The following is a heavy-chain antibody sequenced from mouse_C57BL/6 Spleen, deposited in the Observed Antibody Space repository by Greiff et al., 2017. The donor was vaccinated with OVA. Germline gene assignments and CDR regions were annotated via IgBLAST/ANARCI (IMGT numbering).Heavy chain of an antibody. V-gene: IGHV5-2*03. Sequence: DVMLVESGGGLVQPGESLKLSCESNEYEFPSHDMSWVRKTPEKRLELVAAINSDGGSTYSPDTMGRRFIISRDNTKKTLYLQMSSLRSEDTALYYCARRSPYWYFDVWGTGTTVTVSS. CDR2: INSDGGST. J-gene: IGHJ1*03. D-gene: IGHD6-2*01. CDR3: ARRSPYWYFDV. CDR1: EYEFPSHD.